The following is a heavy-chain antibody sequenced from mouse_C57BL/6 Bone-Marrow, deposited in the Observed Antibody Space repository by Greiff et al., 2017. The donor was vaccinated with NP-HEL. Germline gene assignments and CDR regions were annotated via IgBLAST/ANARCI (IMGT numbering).Heavy chain of an antibody. V-gene: IGHV5-4*01. CDR3: ARDRIVPLAY. CDR2: ISDGGSYT. J-gene: IGHJ3*01. CDR1: GFTFSSYA. D-gene: IGHD2-12*01. Sequence: EVKVEESGGGLVKPGGSLKLSCAASGFTFSSYAMSWVRQTPEKRLEWVATISDGGSYTYYPDNVKGRFTISRDNAKNNLYLQMSHLKSEDTAMYYCARDRIVPLAYWGQGTLVTVSA.